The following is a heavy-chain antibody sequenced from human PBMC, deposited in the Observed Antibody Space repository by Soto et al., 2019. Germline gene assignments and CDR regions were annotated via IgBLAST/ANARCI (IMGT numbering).Heavy chain of an antibody. CDR3: ARLGYCSSTSCYLDYYYYYMGV. CDR2: MHYTGFS. Sequence: SETLSLTCSFSGDSVTSHYLTWIRQSPEKGLEWIGYMHYTGFSHYNPSLKSRVTISVDTSKNQFSLKLSSVTAADTAVYYCARLGYCSSTSCYLDYYYYYMGVWGKGTTVTVSS. D-gene: IGHD2-2*01. J-gene: IGHJ6*03. V-gene: IGHV4-59*08. CDR1: GDSVTSHY.